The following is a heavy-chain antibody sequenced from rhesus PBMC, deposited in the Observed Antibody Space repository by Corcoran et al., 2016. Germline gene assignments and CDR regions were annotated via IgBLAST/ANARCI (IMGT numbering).Heavy chain of an antibody. J-gene: IGHJ4*01. CDR1: GGSISSNY. CDR2: IGGSSGST. Sequence: QVQLQESGPELVKPSETLSLTCAVSGGSISSNYWSWIRQPPGKGLEWIGYIGGSSGSTNYNPSLKSRVTLSVDTSKNQLSLKLSSVTAADIAVYYCARRLATVTLSYFDYWGQGVLVTVSS. V-gene: IGHV4S11*01. CDR3: ARRLATVTLSYFDY. D-gene: IGHD5-36*02.